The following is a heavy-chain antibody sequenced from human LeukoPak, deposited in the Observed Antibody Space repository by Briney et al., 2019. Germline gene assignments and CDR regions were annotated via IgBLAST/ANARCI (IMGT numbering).Heavy chain of an antibody. CDR1: GFTLSSYA. J-gene: IGHJ4*02. V-gene: IGHV3-64*01. CDR2: ISSNGGST. CDR3: ARGRGLYCSSTSCSSFDY. Sequence: GGSLRLSCAASGFTLSSYAMHWVRQVPGKGLEYVSAISSNGGSTYYANSVKGRFTISRDNSKNTLYLQMGSLRAEDMAVYYCARGRGLYCSSTSCSSFDYWGQGTLVTVSS. D-gene: IGHD2-2*01.